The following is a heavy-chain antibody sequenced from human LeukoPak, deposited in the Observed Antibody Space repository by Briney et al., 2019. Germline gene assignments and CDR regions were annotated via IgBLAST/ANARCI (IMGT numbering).Heavy chain of an antibody. J-gene: IGHJ6*02. CDR3: ARDFMAGYSSSWYYLGYYYGMDV. D-gene: IGHD6-13*01. V-gene: IGHV1-18*01. Sequence: ASVKVSCKASGYTFTSYGISWVRQAPGQGLEWMGWISAYNGNTNYAQKLQGRVTMTTDTSTSTAYMELRSLRSDDTAVYYCARDFMAGYSSSWYYLGYYYGMDVWGQGTTVTVSS. CDR1: GYTFTSYG. CDR2: ISAYNGNT.